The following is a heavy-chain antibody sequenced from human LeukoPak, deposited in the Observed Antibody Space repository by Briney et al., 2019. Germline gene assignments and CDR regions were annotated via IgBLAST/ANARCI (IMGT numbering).Heavy chain of an antibody. CDR1: GYTFTSYY. Sequence: ASVKVSCKASGYTFTSYYMHWVRQAPGQGLEWMGIINPSGGSTSYAQKFQGRVTMTRDMSTSTVYMELSSLRSEDTAVYYCAISGSYFYVDYWGQGTLVTVSS. V-gene: IGHV1-46*01. J-gene: IGHJ4*02. CDR3: AISGSYFYVDY. CDR2: INPSGGST. D-gene: IGHD1-26*01.